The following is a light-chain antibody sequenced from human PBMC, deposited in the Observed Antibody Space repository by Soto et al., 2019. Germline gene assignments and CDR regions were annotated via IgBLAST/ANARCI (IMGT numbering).Light chain of an antibody. J-gene: IGLJ3*02. CDR3: ISYIPSTTTHWV. Sequence: QSARTQPASVSGSPGQSITISCTGTNSDVGGYDRVSWYQHHPGKAPKLLIFEVYNRPSGISDRFSGSKSGDTASLTISGLQAEDEADYYCISYIPSTTTHWVFGGGTKLTVL. CDR2: EVY. CDR1: NSDVGGYDR. V-gene: IGLV2-14*01.